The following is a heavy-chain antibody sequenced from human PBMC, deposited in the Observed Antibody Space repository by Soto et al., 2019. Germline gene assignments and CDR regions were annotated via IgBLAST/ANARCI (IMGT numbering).Heavy chain of an antibody. V-gene: IGHV4-61*01. D-gene: IGHD3-10*01. CDR1: GGSVSSGSYY. J-gene: IGHJ5*02. Sequence: QVQLQESGPGLVKPSETLSLTCTVSGGSVSSGSYYWSWIRQPPGKGLEWIGYIYYSGSTNYNPPLXXRXTXXVDTSKNQSSLKLSSVTAADTAVYYCARDRDWFDPWGQGTLVTVSS. CDR2: IYYSGST. CDR3: ARDRDWFDP.